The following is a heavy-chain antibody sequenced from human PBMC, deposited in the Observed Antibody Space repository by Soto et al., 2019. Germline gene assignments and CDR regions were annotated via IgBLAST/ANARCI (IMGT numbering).Heavy chain of an antibody. CDR2: ITDTGGDA. D-gene: IGHD3-10*01. Sequence: LRLSCVASGLTFGSRAMSWVRQAPGEGLQWVSTITDTGGDAKYADSVRGRFVISRDNSKKTLYRQMTSLTAEDSAMYFCARGSTDSYPGSRIFDFWGRGTLVTAPQ. J-gene: IGHJ4*02. CDR3: ARGSTDSYPGSRIFDF. CDR1: GLTFGSRA. V-gene: IGHV3-23*01.